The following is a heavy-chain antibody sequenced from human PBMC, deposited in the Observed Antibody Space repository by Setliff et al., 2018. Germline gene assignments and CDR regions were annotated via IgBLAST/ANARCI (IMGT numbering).Heavy chain of an antibody. D-gene: IGHD2-21*01. V-gene: IGHV4-39*01. Sequence: KSSETLSLTCTVSGGSISSSNYYWGWIRRPPGKGLEWIGSIYYSGSTYYNPSLKSRVTISVDTSKNQFSPKLYSVTAADTAVYYCARRVGDSPSFPYYFDYWGQGTLVTVSS. CDR3: ARRVGDSPSFPYYFDY. J-gene: IGHJ4*02. CDR2: IYYSGST. CDR1: GGSISSSNYY.